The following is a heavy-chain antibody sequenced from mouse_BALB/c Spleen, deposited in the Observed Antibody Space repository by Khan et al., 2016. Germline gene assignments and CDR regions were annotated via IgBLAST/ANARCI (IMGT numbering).Heavy chain of an antibody. D-gene: IGHD2-1*01. Sequence: EVELVESGGGLVKPEGSLKLSCAASGFTFRNYAMSWVRQTPETRLEWVASISTGDSTYYGDSVKGRFTISRDNARNILYLQMSSLRSEDTAMFYCAREDYGNYGDYFDYWGQGTTLTVSS. CDR1: GFTFRNYA. J-gene: IGHJ2*01. CDR2: ISTGDST. V-gene: IGHV5-6-5*01. CDR3: AREDYGNYGDYFDY.